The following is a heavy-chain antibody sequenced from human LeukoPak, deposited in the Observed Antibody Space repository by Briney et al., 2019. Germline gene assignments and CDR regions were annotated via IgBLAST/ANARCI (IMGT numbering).Heavy chain of an antibody. J-gene: IGHJ3*02. CDR2: ISTYSGTP. Sequence: VASVKVSCKASGYTFTNYGISWVRQAPGQGLEWMGWISTYSGTPNYAQKLQGRVTMTTDTSTNTAYMDLRSLRSDDTAVYYCARDSPFEWDVFGDSFDIWGQGTVVTVSS. D-gene: IGHD1-26*01. CDR3: ARDSPFEWDVFGDSFDI. CDR1: GYTFTNYG. V-gene: IGHV1-18*01.